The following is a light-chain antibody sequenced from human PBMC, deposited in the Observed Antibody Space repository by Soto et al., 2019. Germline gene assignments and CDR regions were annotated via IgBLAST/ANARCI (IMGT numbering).Light chain of an antibody. J-gene: IGLJ1*01. CDR3: SSYTSGSSLYV. CDR2: DVT. Sequence: QSVLTQPASVSGSPGQSITISCTGTSTDFGGYNYVSWYQQHPGKAPKLMIYDVTNRPSGVSNRFSGSKSGNTASLTISGLQAEDGADYYCSSYTSGSSLYVFGAGTKVTVL. CDR1: STDFGGYNY. V-gene: IGLV2-14*01.